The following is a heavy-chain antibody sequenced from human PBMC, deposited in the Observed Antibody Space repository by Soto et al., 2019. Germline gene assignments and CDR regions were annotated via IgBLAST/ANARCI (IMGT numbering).Heavy chain of an antibody. CDR2: IYYSGST. D-gene: IGHD2-15*01. CDR3: ARDAGGQYDQ. CDR1: GAPITINY. V-gene: IGHV4-59*01. Sequence: SETLSLTCTVSGAPITINYWSWIRQAPGKGLEWIGYIYYSGSTTYNPSLKSRVTMSADTSKDQFSLKLNSVTAADTAVYYCARDAGGQYDQWGQG. J-gene: IGHJ4*01.